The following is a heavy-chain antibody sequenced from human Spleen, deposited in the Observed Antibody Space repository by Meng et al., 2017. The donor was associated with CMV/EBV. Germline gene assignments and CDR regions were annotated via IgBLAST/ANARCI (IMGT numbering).Heavy chain of an antibody. CDR1: NSGVR. CDR2: MYWNDIK. D-gene: IGHD2-2*02. V-gene: IGHV2-5*01. Sequence: NSGVRWDRDGQHPGKAMDWLASMYWNDIKRYSPCLKNRLSITKDTYRSQVVLTLTSVDPVDTATYYCAHRLNLVDYYTSGRCDWFDPWGQGILVTVSS. J-gene: IGHJ5*02. CDR3: AHRLNLVDYYTSGRCDWFDP.